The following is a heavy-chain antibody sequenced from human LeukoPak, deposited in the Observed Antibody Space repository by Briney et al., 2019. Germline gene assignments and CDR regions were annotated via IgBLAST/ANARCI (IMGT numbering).Heavy chain of an antibody. CDR2: ISASGST. CDR3: ATDISWFDP. Sequence: SETLSLTCTVSGGSISSYYWSWMRQPAGKGLEWIGRISASGSTNYAPSLRSRVTMSVDTSTNQFSLKLSSVTAADTAVYYCATDISWFDPWGRGTLVTVSS. J-gene: IGHJ5*02. V-gene: IGHV4-4*07. CDR1: GGSISSYY.